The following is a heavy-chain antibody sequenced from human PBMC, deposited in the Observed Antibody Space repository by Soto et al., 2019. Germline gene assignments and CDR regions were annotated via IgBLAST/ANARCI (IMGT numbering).Heavy chain of an antibody. J-gene: IGHJ5*02. CDR3: ARGAERVVPAALNWFDP. Sequence: SETLSLTCTVSGGSMSSYYWSWIRQPPGKGLEWIGYIYYSGSTNYNPSLKSRVTISVDTSKNQFSLKLSSVTAADTAVYYCARGAERVVPAALNWFDPWGQGTLVTVSS. CDR2: IYYSGST. D-gene: IGHD2-2*01. CDR1: GGSMSSYY. V-gene: IGHV4-59*01.